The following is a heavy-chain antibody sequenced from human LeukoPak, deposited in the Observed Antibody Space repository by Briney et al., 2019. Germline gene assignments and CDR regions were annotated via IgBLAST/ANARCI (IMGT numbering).Heavy chain of an antibody. J-gene: IGHJ4*02. CDR1: GFTFITYA. V-gene: IGHV3-23*01. CDR3: AKDSITMVRGEINFDY. CDR2: ISGSGGST. D-gene: IGHD3-10*01. Sequence: GGSLRLSCAASGFTFITYAMTWVRQAPGKGLEWVSAISGSGGSTYYADSVKGRFTISRDNSKNTLYLQMNSLRAEDTAVYYCAKDSITMVRGEINFDYWGQGTLVTVSS.